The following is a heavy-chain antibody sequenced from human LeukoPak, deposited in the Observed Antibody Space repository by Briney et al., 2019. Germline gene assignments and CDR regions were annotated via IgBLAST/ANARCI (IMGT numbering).Heavy chain of an antibody. CDR2: ISNNGGYT. CDR1: GFTFSSSA. V-gene: IGHV3-23*01. J-gene: IGHJ6*02. D-gene: IGHD3-10*01. Sequence: PGGSLRLSCAASGFTFSSSAMSWVRQAPGKGLEWVSAISNNGGYTYYADSVQGRFTISRDNSKSTLYLQMNSLRAEDTAVYYCAKVSGRIQIWPQPFGDGMDVWGQGTTVTVSS. CDR3: AKVSGRIQIWPQPFGDGMDV.